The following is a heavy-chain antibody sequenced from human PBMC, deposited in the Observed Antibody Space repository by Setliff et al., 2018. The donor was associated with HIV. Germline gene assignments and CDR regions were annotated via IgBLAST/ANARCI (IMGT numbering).Heavy chain of an antibody. CDR2: IVPLVGTP. Sequence: SVKVSCKASGGSFSNYPISWVRQAPGQGLAWMGGIVPLVGTPTYAQKFQGRLTIAADKYTRTACLELSRLIYEDTSVYWCARDSTFFYGSGTSYNVVYGGQGTLVTVSS. CDR3: ARDSTFFYGSGTSYNVVY. D-gene: IGHD3-10*01. J-gene: IGHJ4*02. V-gene: IGHV1-69*06. CDR1: GGSFSNYP.